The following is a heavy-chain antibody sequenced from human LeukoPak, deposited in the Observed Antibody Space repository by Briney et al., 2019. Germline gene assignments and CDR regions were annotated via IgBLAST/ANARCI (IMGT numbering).Heavy chain of an antibody. D-gene: IGHD1-14*01. CDR1: EFTFSLYA. CDR3: ARDTYQPGRIDS. J-gene: IGHJ4*02. V-gene: IGHV3-21*05. CDR2: INDVSADI. Sequence: GGSLRPSCAASEFTFSLYAMNWVRQAPGKGLEWISYINDVSADIHYADSVKGRFTISRDNAKNTLYLQMSSLRAEDTAVYYCARDTYQPGRIDSWGQGTLVIVSS.